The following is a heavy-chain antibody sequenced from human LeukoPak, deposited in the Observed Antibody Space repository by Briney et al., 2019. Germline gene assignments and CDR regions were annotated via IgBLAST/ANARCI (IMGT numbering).Heavy chain of an antibody. V-gene: IGHV1-18*01. J-gene: IGHJ5*02. CDR2: ISAYNGNA. CDR3: ARVYYDSSGYYPRWFDP. CDR1: SYTFTSYG. Sequence: ASVKLSCKASSYTFTSYGISWVRHAPGQGLEWMGWISAYNGNANYAQKLQGRVTMTTDTSTSTAYMELRSLRSDDTAVYYCARVYYDSSGYYPRWFDPWGQGTLVTVSS. D-gene: IGHD3-22*01.